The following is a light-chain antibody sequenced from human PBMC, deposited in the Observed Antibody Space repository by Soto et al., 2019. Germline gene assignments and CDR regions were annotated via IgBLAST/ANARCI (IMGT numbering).Light chain of an antibody. J-gene: IGKJ5*01. CDR2: GAS. V-gene: IGKV3-20*01. Sequence: EIVLTQSPGTLSLSPGERATLSCRASQSVSSSYLAWYQQKPGQAPRLLIYGASSRATGIPDRFSGSGSGTDVILTISRLEPEYFLVYDCQQYASSPPITFGQGKRLEIK. CDR1: QSVSSSY. CDR3: QQYASSPPIT.